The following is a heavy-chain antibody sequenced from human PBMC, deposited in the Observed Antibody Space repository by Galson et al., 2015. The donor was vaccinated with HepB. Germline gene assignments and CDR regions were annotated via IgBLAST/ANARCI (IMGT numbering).Heavy chain of an antibody. D-gene: IGHD3-10*01. CDR2: INAGNSNT. CDR3: AREAWLGEFYFDY. V-gene: IGHV1-3*01. CDR1: GYTFTSYA. J-gene: IGHJ4*02. Sequence: SVKVSCKASGYTFTSYAMHWVRQAPGQRLEWMGWINAGNSNTKYSQKFQGRVTITRDTSASTAYMELSSLRSEDTAVYYCAREAWLGEFYFDYWGQGTLVTVSS.